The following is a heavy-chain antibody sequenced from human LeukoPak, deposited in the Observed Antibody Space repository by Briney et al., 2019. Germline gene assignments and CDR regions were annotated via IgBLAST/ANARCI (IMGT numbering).Heavy chain of an antibody. CDR3: TTGLNGAATYYYDSSGYR. Sequence: GGSLRLSCAASGFTFSNAWMSWVRQAPGKGLEWVGRIKSKTDGGTTDYAAPVKGRFTISRDDSKNTLYLQMNSLKTEDTAVYYCTTGLNGAATYYYDSSGYRWGQGTLVTVSS. J-gene: IGHJ5*02. CDR1: GFTFSNAW. CDR2: IKSKTDGGTT. V-gene: IGHV3-15*01. D-gene: IGHD3-22*01.